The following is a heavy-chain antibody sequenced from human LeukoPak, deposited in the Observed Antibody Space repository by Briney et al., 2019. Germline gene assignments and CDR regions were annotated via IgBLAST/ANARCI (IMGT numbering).Heavy chain of an antibody. CDR1: GGSISSNDYY. J-gene: IGHJ4*02. CDR3: ARHRGSSSLFDY. V-gene: IGHV4-39*01. CDR2: IYYSGST. Sequence: SETLSLTCTVSGGSISSNDYYWDCIPQPPGMGLEYIGSIYYSGSTYYNPSLKSRVTISVDTSKNQFSLKLSSVTAADTAVYYCARHRGSSSLFDYWGQGILVTVSS. D-gene: IGHD6-6*01.